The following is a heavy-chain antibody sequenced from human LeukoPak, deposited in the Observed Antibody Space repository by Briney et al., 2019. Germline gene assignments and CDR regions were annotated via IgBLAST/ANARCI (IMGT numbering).Heavy chain of an antibody. V-gene: IGHV1-46*01. Sequence: ASVKVSCKASGYTFTNSYIHWVRQAPGQVLEWMGLINPDGGNTNYAQNFQGRLTLTRDTSTSTVYMELSSLRSEDTAIYYCARIRDGYNDAYDIWGQGTVVTVPS. CDR2: INPDGGNT. D-gene: IGHD5-24*01. J-gene: IGHJ3*02. CDR3: ARIRDGYNDAYDI. CDR1: GYTFTNSY.